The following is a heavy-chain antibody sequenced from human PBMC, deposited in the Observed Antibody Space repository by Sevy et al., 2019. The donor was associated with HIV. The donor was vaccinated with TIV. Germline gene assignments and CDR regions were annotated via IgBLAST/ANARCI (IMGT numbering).Heavy chain of an antibody. V-gene: IGHV3-48*03. D-gene: IGHD6-19*01. CDR3: ARVGSYSSGWYFTGGDYYYYGMDV. CDR2: ISSSGSTI. CDR1: GFTFSSYE. Sequence: GGSLRLSCAASGFTFSSYEMNWVRQAPGKGLEWVSYISSSGSTIYYADSVKGRFTISRDNAKNSLYLQMNSLRAEDTAVYYCARVGSYSSGWYFTGGDYYYYGMDVWGQGTTVTVSS. J-gene: IGHJ6*02.